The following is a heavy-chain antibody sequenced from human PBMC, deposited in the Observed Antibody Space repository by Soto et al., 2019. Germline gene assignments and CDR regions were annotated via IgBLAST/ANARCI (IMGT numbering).Heavy chain of an antibody. CDR1: GLTISGKKY. Sequence: DVQLVESGGGLIQPGESLRLSCAAFGLTISGKKYVAWVRQAPGKGLEWVSALYDVDGSFYEDSVQGRFTTSSDSSKTTVYLQRNDLRPDDTAVYYCATWHVREHAYVVWGQGTTVTVSS. CDR3: ATWHVREHAYVV. D-gene: IGHD3-16*01. J-gene: IGHJ3*01. CDR2: LYDVDGS. V-gene: IGHV3-53*01.